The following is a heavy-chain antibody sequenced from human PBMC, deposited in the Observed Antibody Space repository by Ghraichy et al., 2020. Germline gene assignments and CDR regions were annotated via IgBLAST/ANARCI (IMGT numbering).Heavy chain of an antibody. D-gene: IGHD3-9*01. V-gene: IGHV3-53*01. Sequence: WGSLRLSCVVSGFTVSSNYMSWVRQAPGKGLEWVSLIYSGGSTYYADSLKGRVTISRDNSMNTLYLQMNSLRAEDTALYYCARGRYLDSWGQGTLVTVSS. J-gene: IGHJ4*02. CDR2: IYSGGST. CDR3: ARGRYLDS. CDR1: GFTVSSNY.